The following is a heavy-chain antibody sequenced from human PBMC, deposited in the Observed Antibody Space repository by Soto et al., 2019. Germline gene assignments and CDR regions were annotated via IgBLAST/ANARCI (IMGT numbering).Heavy chain of an antibody. J-gene: IGHJ5*02. Sequence: SETLSLTCTVSGGSISSSSYYLGWIRQPPGKGLEWIGSIYYSGSTYYNPSLKSRVTISIDTSKNQFSLKLSSVTAADTAVYYCARDAKGLIRYFDWLSRGNWFDPWGQGTLVTVSS. CDR2: IYYSGST. CDR1: GGSISSSSYY. CDR3: ARDAKGLIRYFDWLSRGNWFDP. V-gene: IGHV4-39*02. D-gene: IGHD3-9*01.